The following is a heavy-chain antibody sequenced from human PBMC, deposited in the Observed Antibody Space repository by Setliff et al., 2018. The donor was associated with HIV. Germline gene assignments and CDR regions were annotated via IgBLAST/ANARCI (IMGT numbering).Heavy chain of an antibody. CDR3: VVYFGGNGGRGL. Sequence: SETLSLTCAVYGGPFSGYYWSWIRQPPGKGLEWIGDINHRGDTKYNPSLKSRVTISVDTSKNQFSLRLNSVTAADTAHYFCVVYFGGNGGRGLWGQGTLVTVSS. D-gene: IGHD2-15*01. CDR1: GGPFSGYY. CDR2: INHRGDT. J-gene: IGHJ4*02. V-gene: IGHV4-34*01.